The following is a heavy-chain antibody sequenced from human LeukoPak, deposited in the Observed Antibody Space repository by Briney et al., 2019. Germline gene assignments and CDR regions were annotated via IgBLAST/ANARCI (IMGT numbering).Heavy chain of an antibody. CDR3: AELGITMIGGV. CDR1: GFTFSNYA. V-gene: IGHV3-23*01. Sequence: PGGSLRLSCAASGFTFSNYAMTWVGQAPGKGLEWVSGITGSGGSTYYADSVKGRFTISRDNAKNSLYLQMNSLRAQDTAVYYCAELGITMIGGVWGKGTTVTISS. J-gene: IGHJ6*04. D-gene: IGHD3-10*02. CDR2: ITGSGGST.